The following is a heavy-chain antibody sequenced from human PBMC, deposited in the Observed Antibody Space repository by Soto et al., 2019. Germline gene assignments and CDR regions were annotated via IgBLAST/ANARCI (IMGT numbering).Heavy chain of an antibody. Sequence: LSLTCAVSGGSISSDGYSWSWIRQPPGKGLDWIGYIYHTGTTYYNPSLKSRVTISVDRPKNQFSLKLSSVTAADTAMYYCARVRYDSRGYYSFFDYWGQGTLVTVSS. J-gene: IGHJ4*02. CDR2: IYHTGTT. CDR1: GGSISSDGYS. V-gene: IGHV4-30-2*01. D-gene: IGHD3-22*01. CDR3: ARVRYDSRGYYSFFDY.